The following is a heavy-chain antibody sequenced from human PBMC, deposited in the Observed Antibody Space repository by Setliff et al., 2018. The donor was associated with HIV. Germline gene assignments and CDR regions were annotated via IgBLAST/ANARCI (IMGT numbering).Heavy chain of an antibody. J-gene: IGHJ5*02. Sequence: SETLSLTCTVSGGSISSGGYYWSWIRQHPGKGLEWIGYISYSGSSYYNPSLKSRVTLSVDTSKNQFSLKLTSVTAADQGVYYCARVPVAGANWFDPWGLGTLVTVSS. CDR2: ISYSGSS. CDR1: GGSISSGGYY. CDR3: ARVPVAGANWFDP. D-gene: IGHD2-21*01. V-gene: IGHV4-31*03.